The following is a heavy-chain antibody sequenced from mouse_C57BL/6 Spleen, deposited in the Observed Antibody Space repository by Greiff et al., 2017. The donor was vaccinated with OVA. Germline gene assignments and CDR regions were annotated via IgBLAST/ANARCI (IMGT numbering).Heavy chain of an antibody. D-gene: IGHD1-1*01. CDR2: INPNNGGT. V-gene: IGHV1-18*01. Sequence: EVQLQQSGPELVKPGASVKIPCKASGYTFTDYNMAWVKQSHGKSLEWIGDINPNNGGTIYNQKFKGKATLTVDKSSSTAYMELRSLTSEDTAVYYCARSGYGRIYYAKGYWGQGTSGTVSS. CDR1: GYTFTDYN. J-gene: IGHJ4*01. CDR3: ARSGYGRIYYAKGY.